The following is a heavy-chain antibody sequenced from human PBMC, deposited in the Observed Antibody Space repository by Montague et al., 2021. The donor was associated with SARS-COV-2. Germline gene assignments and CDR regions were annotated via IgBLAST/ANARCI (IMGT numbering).Heavy chain of an antibody. V-gene: IGHV4-59*13. D-gene: IGHD3-3*01. CDR2: INYSGSVTT. CDR1: GGSIRNNY. CDR3: ARRGGGEVFVGYMYWYFDI. J-gene: IGHJ2*01. Sequence: SETLSLTCSVSGGSIRNNYWGWVRQSPGKGLEWIGYINYSGSVTTXYXXXXKXRVSISVDTSENQFSLKLTSVTAADTAVYYCARRGGGEVFVGYMYWYFDIWSRGSLVTVSS.